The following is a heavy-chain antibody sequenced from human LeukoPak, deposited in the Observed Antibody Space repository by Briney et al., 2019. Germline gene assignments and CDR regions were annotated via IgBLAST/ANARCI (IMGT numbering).Heavy chain of an antibody. J-gene: IGHJ3*02. V-gene: IGHV4-4*08. Sequence: SETLSLTCTVSGGSISSYYWSWIRQPPGKGLEWIGRVSSSGSTNYNPSLKSRVTISVDTSKNQFSLKLSSVTAADTAVYFCARGPYSYDSSGAFDIWGQGTMVTVSS. D-gene: IGHD3-22*01. CDR3: ARGPYSYDSSGAFDI. CDR1: GGSISSYY. CDR2: VSSSGST.